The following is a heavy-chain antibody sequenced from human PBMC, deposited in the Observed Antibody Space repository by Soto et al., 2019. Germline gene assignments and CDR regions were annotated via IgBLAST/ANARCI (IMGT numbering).Heavy chain of an antibody. Sequence: QVQLVQSGAEVKKPGASVKVSCKASGYTFTGYYMHWVRQAPGQGLEWMGWINPNSGGTNYAQKFQGRVTMTRDTSISTAYMELSRLRSDDTAVYYCARAGLLWFGEFPNYFDYWGQGTLVTVSS. D-gene: IGHD3-10*01. CDR1: GYTFTGYY. CDR2: INPNSGGT. J-gene: IGHJ4*02. CDR3: ARAGLLWFGEFPNYFDY. V-gene: IGHV1-2*02.